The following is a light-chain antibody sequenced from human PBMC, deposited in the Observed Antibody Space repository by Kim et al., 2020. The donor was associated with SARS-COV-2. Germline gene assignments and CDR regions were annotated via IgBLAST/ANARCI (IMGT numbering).Light chain of an antibody. CDR1: KLGDKY. CDR3: QAWDSSTGV. CDR2: QDS. Sequence: VSHGQTASITCSGDKLGDKYACWYQQKPGQSPVLVIYQDSKRPSGIPERFSGSNSGNTATLTISGTQAMDEADYYCQAWDSSTGVFGGGTKLTVL. V-gene: IGLV3-1*01. J-gene: IGLJ3*02.